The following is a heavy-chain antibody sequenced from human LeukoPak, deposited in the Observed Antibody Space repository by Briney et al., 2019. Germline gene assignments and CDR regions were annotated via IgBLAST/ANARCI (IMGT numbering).Heavy chain of an antibody. CDR1: GGSFSGYY. Sequence: SETLSLTCAVYGGSFSGYYWSWIRQPPGKGLEWIGEINHSGSTNYNPSLNSRVTISVDTSKNQFSLKLSSVTAADTAVYYCARRFYGSGSYLTGFDPWGQGTLVTVSS. CDR2: INHSGST. CDR3: ARRFYGSGSYLTGFDP. J-gene: IGHJ5*02. V-gene: IGHV4-34*01. D-gene: IGHD3-10*01.